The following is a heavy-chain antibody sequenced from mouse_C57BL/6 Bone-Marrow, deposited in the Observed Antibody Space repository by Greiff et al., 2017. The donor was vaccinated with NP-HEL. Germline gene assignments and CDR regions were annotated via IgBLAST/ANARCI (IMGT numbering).Heavy chain of an antibody. J-gene: IGHJ3*01. D-gene: IGHD3-2*02. V-gene: IGHV1-54*01. CDR3: ARPRDRSGYVAWFAY. CDR1: GYAFTNYL. CDR2: INPGSGGT. Sequence: QVQLKHSGAELVRPGTSVKVSCKASGYAFTNYLIEWVKQRPGQGLEWIGVINPGSGGTNYNEKFKGKATLTADKSSSTAYMQLSSLTSEDSAVYFCARPRDRSGYVAWFAYWGKGTLVTVSA.